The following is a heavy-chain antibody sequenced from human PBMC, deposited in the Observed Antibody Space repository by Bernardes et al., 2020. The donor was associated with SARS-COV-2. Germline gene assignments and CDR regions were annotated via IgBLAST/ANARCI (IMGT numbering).Heavy chain of an antibody. Sequence: LSLTCTVSGGSISSGGYYWSWIRQHPGKGLEWIGYIYYSGSTYYNPSLKSRVTISIDTSKNQFSLKLSSVTAADTAVYYCARGIPQSITIFGVVIPGNWFDPWGQGTLVTVSS. CDR1: GGSISSGGYY. D-gene: IGHD3-3*01. V-gene: IGHV4-31*03. J-gene: IGHJ5*02. CDR3: ARGIPQSITIFGVVIPGNWFDP. CDR2: IYYSGST.